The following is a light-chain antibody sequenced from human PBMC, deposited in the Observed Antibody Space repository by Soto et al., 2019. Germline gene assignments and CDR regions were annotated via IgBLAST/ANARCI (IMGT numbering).Light chain of an antibody. CDR1: QSISSW. CDR3: QQYSSYPYT. CDR2: KAS. Sequence: DIQMTQSPSTLSASVGDRVTITCPASQSISSWLAWYQQKPGNAPKLLIYKASSLESAVPSRFSGSGSGTEFTLTISSLQPDDSATYYCQQYSSYPYTFGQGTRLEIK. V-gene: IGKV1-5*03. J-gene: IGKJ2*01.